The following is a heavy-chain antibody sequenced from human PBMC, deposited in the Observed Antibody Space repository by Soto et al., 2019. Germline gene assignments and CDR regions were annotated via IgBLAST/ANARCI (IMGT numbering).Heavy chain of an antibody. V-gene: IGHV3-30*18. CDR2: ISYDGSNK. D-gene: IGHD3-22*01. CDR3: AKDCYYYDSSGRGYYFDY. J-gene: IGHJ4*02. Sequence: GGSLRLSCAASGFTFSSYGMHWVRQAPGKGLEWVAVISYDGSNKYYADSVKGRFTISRDNSKNTLFLQMNSLRAEDTAVYYCAKDCYYYDSSGRGYYFDYWGQGTLVTVSS. CDR1: GFTFSSYG.